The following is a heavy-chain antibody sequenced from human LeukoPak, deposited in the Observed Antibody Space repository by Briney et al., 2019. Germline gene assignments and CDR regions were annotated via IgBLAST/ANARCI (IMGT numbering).Heavy chain of an antibody. J-gene: IGHJ4*02. Sequence: ASETLSLTCTVSGGSISSYYWSWIRQPPGKGLEWIGYIYCSGSTNYNPSLKSRVTISVDTSKNQFSLKLSSVTAADTAVYYCARFGSNPYYFDYWGQGTLVTVSS. CDR3: ARFGSNPYYFDY. D-gene: IGHD3-10*01. V-gene: IGHV4-59*08. CDR2: IYCSGST. CDR1: GGSISSYY.